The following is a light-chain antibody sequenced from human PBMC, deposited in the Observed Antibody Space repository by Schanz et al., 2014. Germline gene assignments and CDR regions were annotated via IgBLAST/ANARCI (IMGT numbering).Light chain of an antibody. V-gene: IGLV2-14*01. CDR1: SSDIGSYNY. CDR3: SSYTSSSTLL. CDR2: DVT. Sequence: QSALTQPASVSGSPGQSITISCTRTSSDIGSYNYVSWYQQYPGEAPKLIIYDVTYRPSGVSHRFSGSKSGNTASLTISGLLAEDEADYYCSSYTSSSTLLFGGGTKLTVL. J-gene: IGLJ2*01.